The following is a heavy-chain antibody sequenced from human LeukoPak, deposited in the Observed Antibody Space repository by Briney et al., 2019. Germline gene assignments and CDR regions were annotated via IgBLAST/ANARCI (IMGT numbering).Heavy chain of an antibody. Sequence: ASVKVSCKASGYIFIDYEINWVRQATGQGLEWMGRINPNSGGTNYAQKFQGRVTMTRDTSISTAYMELSRLRSDDTAVYYCARAVATIADFDYWGQGTLVTVSS. D-gene: IGHD5-12*01. V-gene: IGHV1-2*06. CDR2: INPNSGGT. CDR1: GYIFIDYE. J-gene: IGHJ4*02. CDR3: ARAVATIADFDY.